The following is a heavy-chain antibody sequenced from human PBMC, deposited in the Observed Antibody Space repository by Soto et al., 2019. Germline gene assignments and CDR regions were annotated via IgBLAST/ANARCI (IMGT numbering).Heavy chain of an antibody. D-gene: IGHD3-22*01. Sequence: EVKLLESGGGLVQPGGSMRLSCEASGFPFWTYSMSWVRQAPRKGLEWVSGISGSGTATYYTDSVKGRFTVSRDNSKDTLFLQMNTLRVEDTDVYYCAKTRLYDNNAYHRDGCDVWGPGTAVTVSS. CDR3: AKTRLYDNNAYHRDGCDV. V-gene: IGHV3-23*01. CDR2: ISGSGTAT. CDR1: GFPFWTYS. J-gene: IGHJ3*01.